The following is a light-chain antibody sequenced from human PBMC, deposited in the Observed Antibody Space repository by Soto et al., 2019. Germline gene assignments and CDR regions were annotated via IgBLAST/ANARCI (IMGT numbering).Light chain of an antibody. Sequence: QSVLTQPPSVSGAPGQRVTISCTGSRSNIGAGYDVHWYQHLPGKAPKLLVYENTSRPSGVPDRFSGSRSGTSASLAITGLQAEDEADYYCQSFDNSLSGWVFGGGTKLTVL. CDR2: ENT. V-gene: IGLV1-40*01. CDR1: RSNIGAGYD. J-gene: IGLJ3*02. CDR3: QSFDNSLSGWV.